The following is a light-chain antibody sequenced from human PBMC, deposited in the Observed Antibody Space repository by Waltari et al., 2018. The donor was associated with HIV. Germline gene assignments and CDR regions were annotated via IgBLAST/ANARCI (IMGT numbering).Light chain of an antibody. Sequence: QSVLTQPPSVSATPGQKVTISCPGRTSNIGPTFVSWSPHIPGTAPKLLIYDNNERPSGIPARFSASKSGTSATLGITGLQTGDEADYYCATWDSGLNDVVFGGGTKVTAL. CDR2: DNN. J-gene: IGLJ2*01. CDR1: TSNIGPTF. CDR3: ATWDSGLNDVV. V-gene: IGLV1-51*01.